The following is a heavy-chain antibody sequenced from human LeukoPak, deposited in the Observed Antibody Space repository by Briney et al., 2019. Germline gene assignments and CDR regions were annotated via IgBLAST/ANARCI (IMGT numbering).Heavy chain of an antibody. J-gene: IGHJ2*01. CDR2: ISSGGTTI. CDR3: AREFSVPVTTSYFDL. D-gene: IGHD4-17*01. V-gene: IGHV3-48*03. Sequence: GGSLRLSCAASGFTFSNYEMNWVRQAPGKGLEWVSYISSGGTTIFYADSLKGRFTISRDNAKNSLSLQMNSLRVEDTAVYYCAREFSVPVTTSYFDLWGRGTLVTVSS. CDR1: GFTFSNYE.